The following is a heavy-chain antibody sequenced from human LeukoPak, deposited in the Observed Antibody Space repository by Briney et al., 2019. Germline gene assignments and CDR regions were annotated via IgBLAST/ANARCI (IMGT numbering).Heavy chain of an antibody. CDR1: GFNFSNYW. CDR2: IKQDGSEK. CDR3: ARQKELAYCGGDCYERYFDL. V-gene: IGHV3-7*03. J-gene: IGHJ2*01. D-gene: IGHD2-21*02. Sequence: GGSLRLSCAASGFNFSNYWMSWVRQAPGKGLEWVANIKQDGSEKYYVDSVKGRFTISRDNAKSSLYLQMNSLRSEDTAVYYCARQKELAYCGGDCYERYFDLWGRGTLVTVSS.